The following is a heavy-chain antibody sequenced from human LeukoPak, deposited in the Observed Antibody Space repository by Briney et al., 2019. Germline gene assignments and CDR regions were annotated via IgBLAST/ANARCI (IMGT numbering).Heavy chain of an antibody. V-gene: IGHV3-64*01. Sequence: GGSLRLSCAASGFTFSSYAVHWVRQVPGKGLEYVSAISSSGGSTYYANSVKGRFTISRDNSKNTLYLQMGSLRTEDMAIYYCARGPDVVLVSHWSFFDYWGQGALVTVSS. CDR2: ISSSGGST. CDR3: ARGPDVVLVSHWSFFDY. J-gene: IGHJ4*02. D-gene: IGHD2-8*02. CDR1: GFTFSSYA.